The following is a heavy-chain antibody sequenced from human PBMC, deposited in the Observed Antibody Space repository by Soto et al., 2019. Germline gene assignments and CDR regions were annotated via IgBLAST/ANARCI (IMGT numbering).Heavy chain of an antibody. CDR1: GGSISSSSYY. V-gene: IGHV4-39*01. CDR3: ALPSSGTPDAFDI. CDR2: IYYSGST. D-gene: IGHD3-10*01. Sequence: SETLSLTCAVSGGSISSSSYYWGWIRQPPGKGLEWIGSIYYSGSTYYNPSLKSRVTISVDTSKNQFSLKLSSVTAADTAVYYCALPSSGTPDAFDIWGQGIMVTVSS. J-gene: IGHJ3*02.